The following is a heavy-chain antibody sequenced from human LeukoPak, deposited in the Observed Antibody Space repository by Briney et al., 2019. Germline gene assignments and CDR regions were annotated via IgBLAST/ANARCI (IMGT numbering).Heavy chain of an antibody. D-gene: IGHD4-23*01. CDR1: GGSISSGDYY. CDR2: IYYSGRT. Sequence: KPSETLSLTCTVSGGSISSGDYYWSWIRQPPGKGLEWIGYIYYSGRTYYNPSLKSRVTISVDTSKNQFSLKLSSVTAADTAVYYCARDYPYLSGNSASLLDYWGQGTLVTVSS. CDR3: ARDYPYLSGNSASLLDY. J-gene: IGHJ4*02. V-gene: IGHV4-30-4*01.